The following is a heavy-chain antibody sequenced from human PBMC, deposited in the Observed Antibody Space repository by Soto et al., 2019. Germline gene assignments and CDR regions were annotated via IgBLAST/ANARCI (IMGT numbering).Heavy chain of an antibody. Sequence: ASVKVSCKASGYSFTGYYIHWVRQAPGQGLEWMGWINPDSGATNYAQNFQGRVTLTSDTSISTASMDLTSLTSDDTAVYYCARGDYVTVGYPFPYFDYSCPGPPGTVFS. V-gene: IGHV1-2*02. CDR1: GYSFTGYY. D-gene: IGHD2-21*02. CDR2: INPDSGAT. CDR3: ARGDYVTVGYPFPYFDY. J-gene: IGHJ4*02.